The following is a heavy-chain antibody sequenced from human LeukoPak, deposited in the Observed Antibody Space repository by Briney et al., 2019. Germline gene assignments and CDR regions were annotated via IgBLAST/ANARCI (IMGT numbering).Heavy chain of an antibody. CDR1: GFTFSSYG. J-gene: IGHJ3*02. CDR3: ARGLFLSGYLDAFDI. V-gene: IGHV3-23*01. Sequence: GGSLSLSCAASGFTFSSYGMSWVRPAPGKGLEWVSAISGSGGSTYYADSVKGRFTISRDNSKNTLYLQMNSLRVEDTAVYYCARGLFLSGYLDAFDIWGQGTVVTVSS. D-gene: IGHD3-22*01. CDR2: ISGSGGST.